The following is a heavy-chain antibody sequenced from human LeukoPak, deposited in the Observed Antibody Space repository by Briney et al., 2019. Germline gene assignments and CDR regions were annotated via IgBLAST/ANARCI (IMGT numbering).Heavy chain of an antibody. CDR1: GFIFSTYA. V-gene: IGHV3-30*02. D-gene: IGHD3-10*01. J-gene: IGHJ4*02. CDR2: IRNDGSDK. CDR3: AKDRAFGQFLWGNDY. Sequence: PGGSLRLSCAASGFIFSTYAMHWVRQAPGKGLEWVAFIRNDGSDKYYAVSVKGRFTISRDNSKNTLYLQMNSLRAEDTALYYCAKDRAFGQFLWGNDYWGQGTLVTVSS.